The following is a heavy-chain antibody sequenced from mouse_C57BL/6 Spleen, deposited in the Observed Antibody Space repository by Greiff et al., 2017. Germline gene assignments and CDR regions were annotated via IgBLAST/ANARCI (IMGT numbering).Heavy chain of an antibody. CDR1: GYSITSGYY. CDR3: AREGGGSSYGY. V-gene: IGHV3-6*01. CDR2: ISYDGSN. J-gene: IGHJ2*01. D-gene: IGHD1-1*01. Sequence: EVQRVESGPGLVKPSQSLSLTCSVTGYSITSGYYWNWIRQFPGNKLEWMGYISYDGSNNYNPSLKNRISITRDTSKNQFFLKLNSVTTEDTATYYCAREGGGSSYGYWGQGTTLTVSS.